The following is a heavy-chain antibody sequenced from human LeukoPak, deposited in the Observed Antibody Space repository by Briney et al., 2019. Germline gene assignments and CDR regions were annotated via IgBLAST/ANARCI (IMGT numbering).Heavy chain of an antibody. CDR2: FDPEDGET. J-gene: IGHJ2*01. CDR1: GYTLTELS. CDR3: ATEIVGANYWYFDL. Sequence: ASVKVSCKVSGYTLTELSMHWVRQAPGKGLEWMGGFDPEDGETIYAQKFQGRVTMTEHTSTDTAYMELSSLRSEDTAVYYCATEIVGANYWYFDLWGRGTLVTVSS. D-gene: IGHD1-26*01. V-gene: IGHV1-24*01.